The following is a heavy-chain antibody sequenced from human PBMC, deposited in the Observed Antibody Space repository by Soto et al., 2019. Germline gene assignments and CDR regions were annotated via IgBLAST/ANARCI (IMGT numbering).Heavy chain of an antibody. Sequence: QLQLQESGSGLVKPSQTLSLTCAVSGGSISSGGYSWSWIRQPPGKGLEWIGYIYHSGSTYYNPSLKSRVTISVDRSKHQFSLKLSSVTAADTAVYYCARTYYYDSSGYYGLYFDLWGRGTLVTVSS. V-gene: IGHV4-30-2*01. D-gene: IGHD3-22*01. CDR2: IYHSGST. CDR1: GGSISSGGYS. J-gene: IGHJ2*01. CDR3: ARTYYYDSSGYYGLYFDL.